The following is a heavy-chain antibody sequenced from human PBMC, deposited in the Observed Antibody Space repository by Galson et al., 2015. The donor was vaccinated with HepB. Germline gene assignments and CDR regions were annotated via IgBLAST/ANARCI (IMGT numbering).Heavy chain of an antibody. CDR2: ISAYNGNT. D-gene: IGHD5-18*01. CDR1: GYTFTSYG. CDR3: ARGGYSYGYPYYGMDV. J-gene: IGHJ6*02. Sequence: SVKVSCKASGYTFTSYGISWVRQAPGQGLEWMGWISAYNGNTNYAQKLQGRVTMTTDTSTSTAYMELRSLRSDDTAVYYCARGGYSYGYPYYGMDVWGQGTTVTVSS. V-gene: IGHV1-18*01.